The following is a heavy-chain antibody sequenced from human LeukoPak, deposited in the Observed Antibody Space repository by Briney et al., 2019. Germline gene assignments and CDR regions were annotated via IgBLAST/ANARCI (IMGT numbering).Heavy chain of an antibody. J-gene: IGHJ4*02. CDR3: ARQSRDGSKTRGYYFDS. CDR1: GYSFTNYC. CDR2: IYPGDSDT. V-gene: IGHV5-51*01. Sequence: GESLNISCQGSGYSFTNYCSSWVRQMPGKGLEWMGIIYPGDSDTTYSPSFEGQVTISADKSIDTVYLQWSSLKASDTATYYCARQSRDGSKTRGYYFDSWGGGDLVTVSS. D-gene: IGHD3-10*01.